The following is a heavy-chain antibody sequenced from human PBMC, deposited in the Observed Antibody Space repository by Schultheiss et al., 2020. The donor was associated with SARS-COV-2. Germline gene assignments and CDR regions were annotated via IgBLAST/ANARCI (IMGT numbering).Heavy chain of an antibody. J-gene: IGHJ6*02. CDR3: ARVIAAPWVYGMEV. Sequence: GGSLRLSCAASGFTFSSYAMSWVRQAPGKGLEYVSAISSNGGSTYYANSVKGRFTISRDNSKNTLYLQMGSLRAEDMAVYYCARVIAAPWVYGMEVWGQGTTVTVSS. D-gene: IGHD2-15*01. V-gene: IGHV3-64*01. CDR1: GFTFSSYA. CDR2: ISSNGGST.